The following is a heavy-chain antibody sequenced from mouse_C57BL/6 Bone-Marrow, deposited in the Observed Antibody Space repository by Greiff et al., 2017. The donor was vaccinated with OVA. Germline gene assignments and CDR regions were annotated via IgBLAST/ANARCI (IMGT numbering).Heavy chain of an antibody. D-gene: IGHD1-2*01. CDR3: ARRVLRPYWYFEV. CDR1: GYAFSNSW. J-gene: IGHJ1*03. V-gene: IGHV1-82*01. CDR2: LYPGDGDT. Sequence: VQLQESGPELVKPGASVKISCKASGYAFSNSWMNWVKQRPGKGLEWIGRLYPGDGDTNYNGKFKGKATLTADKSSNTAYMQLSSLTSEDSAVYYCARRVLRPYWYFEVWGTGTTVTVSS.